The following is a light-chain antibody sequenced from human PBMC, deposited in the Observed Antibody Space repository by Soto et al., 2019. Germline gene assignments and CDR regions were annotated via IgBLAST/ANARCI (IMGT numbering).Light chain of an antibody. J-gene: IGLJ3*02. CDR3: SSYTSSSWV. CDR2: EVS. V-gene: IGLV2-14*01. CDR1: SSDVGGYNY. Sequence: QSALTQPASVSGSPGQSITISCTGTSSDVGGYNYVSWYQQHPGKAPKLMIYEVSNRPSGVSNRFSGSKSGNTASLTISGLKAEDEADYYCSSYTSSSWVFGGGTKLT.